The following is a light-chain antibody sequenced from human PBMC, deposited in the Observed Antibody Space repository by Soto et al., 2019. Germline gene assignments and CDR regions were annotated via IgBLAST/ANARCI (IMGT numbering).Light chain of an antibody. CDR1: QSISSY. CDR3: QQSYSTPPIT. CDR2: AAS. Sequence: DIRMTQSPSSLSASVGDRVTITCRASQSISSYLNWYQQKPGKAPKLLIYAASSLQSGVPSRFSGGGSGTDFTLTISSLQPEDFATYYCQQSYSTPPITFGQGTRLEI. V-gene: IGKV1-39*01. J-gene: IGKJ5*01.